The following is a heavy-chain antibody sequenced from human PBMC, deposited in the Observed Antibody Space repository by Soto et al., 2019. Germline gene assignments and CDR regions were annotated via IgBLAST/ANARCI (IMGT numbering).Heavy chain of an antibody. J-gene: IGHJ5*02. Sequence: ASVKVSCKASGYTFTSYAMHRVRQAPGQRLEWMGWINAGNGNTKYSQKFQGRVTITRDTSASTAYMELSSLRSEDTAVYYCARDSRYFDWLSRLSNWFDPWGQGTLVTVSS. D-gene: IGHD3-9*01. CDR1: GYTFTSYA. V-gene: IGHV1-3*01. CDR3: ARDSRYFDWLSRLSNWFDP. CDR2: INAGNGNT.